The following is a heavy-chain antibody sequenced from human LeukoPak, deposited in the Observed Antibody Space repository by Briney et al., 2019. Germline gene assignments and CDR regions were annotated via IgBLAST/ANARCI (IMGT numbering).Heavy chain of an antibody. CDR1: GFTFS. V-gene: IGHV3-23*01. CDR3: AKDGSEWFGELFPSYYFDY. CDR2: ISGSGGST. D-gene: IGHD3-10*01. Sequence: GVSLRLSCAASGFTFSWVRQAPGKGLEWVSAISGSGGSTYYADSVKGRFTISRDNSKNTLYLQMNSLRAEDTAVYYCAKDGSEWFGELFPSYYFDYWGQGTLVTVSS. J-gene: IGHJ4*02.